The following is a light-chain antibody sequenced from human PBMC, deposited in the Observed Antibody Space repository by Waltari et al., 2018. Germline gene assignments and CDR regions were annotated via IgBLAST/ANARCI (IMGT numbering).Light chain of an antibody. CDR3: QKYDNLPLP. CDR2: DAS. V-gene: IGKV1-33*01. J-gene: IGKJ4*01. CDR1: QDIKKY. Sequence: DIQMTQSPSSLSASVGDRVTITCQASQDIKKYLSWYQQKPGKAPNLLIYDASKLKTGVPSRFSGSGSGTDLTLTISTLHPEDIATYYCQKYDNLPLPYGGGTKVEIK.